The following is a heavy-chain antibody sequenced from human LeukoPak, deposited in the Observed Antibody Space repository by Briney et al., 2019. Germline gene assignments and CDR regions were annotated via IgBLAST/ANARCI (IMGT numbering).Heavy chain of an antibody. V-gene: IGHV4-59*01. J-gene: IGHJ5*02. CDR3: ARVRNNWNYNWFDP. Sequence: SETLSLTCTVSGGSISSYYWSWIRQPPGKGLEWIGYIYYSGSTNYNPSLKSRVTISVDTSKNQFSLKLSSVTAADTAAYYCARVRNNWNYNWFDPWGQGTLVTVSS. D-gene: IGHD1-7*01. CDR1: GGSISSYY. CDR2: IYYSGST.